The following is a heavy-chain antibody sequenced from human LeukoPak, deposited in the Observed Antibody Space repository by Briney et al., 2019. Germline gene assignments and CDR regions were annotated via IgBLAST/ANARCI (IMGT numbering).Heavy chain of an antibody. CDR1: GNYW. CDR2: INSDGSWT. D-gene: IGHD2/OR15-2a*01. V-gene: IGHV3-74*01. CDR3: VSFYETY. Sequence: GGSPRLSCAASGNYWMHWVRQVPGKGLVWVSHINSDGSWTSYADSVKGRFTISKDNAKNTAYLQMNSLRAEDTAVYYCVSFYETYWGRGTLVTVSS. J-gene: IGHJ4*02.